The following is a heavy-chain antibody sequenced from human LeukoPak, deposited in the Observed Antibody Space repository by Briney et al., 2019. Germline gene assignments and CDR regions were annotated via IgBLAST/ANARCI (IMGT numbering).Heavy chain of an antibody. CDR1: GFTFSSYN. J-gene: IGHJ4*02. D-gene: IGHD2-21*02. CDR2: ISSSSSYI. V-gene: IGHV3-21*01. Sequence: PGGSLRLSCAASGFTFSSYNMNWVRQAPGKGLEWVSSISSSSSYIYYADSVKGRFTISRDNAKNSLYLQMNSLRAEDTAVYYCARDLVRSIVVVTASHWGQGTLVTVSS. CDR3: ARDLVRSIVVVTASH.